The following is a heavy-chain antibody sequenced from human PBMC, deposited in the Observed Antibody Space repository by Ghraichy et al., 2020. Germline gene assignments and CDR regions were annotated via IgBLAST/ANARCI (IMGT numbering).Heavy chain of an antibody. CDR1: GGSFSGYY. J-gene: IGHJ4*02. Sequence: SQTLSLTCAVYGGSFSGYYWSWIRQPPGKGLEWIGEINHSGSTNYNPSLKSRVTISVDTSKNQFSLKLSSVTAADTAVYYCARGRRQYITIFGVAAYYFDYWGQGTLVTVSS. V-gene: IGHV4-34*01. CDR2: INHSGST. D-gene: IGHD3-3*01. CDR3: ARGRRQYITIFGVAAYYFDY.